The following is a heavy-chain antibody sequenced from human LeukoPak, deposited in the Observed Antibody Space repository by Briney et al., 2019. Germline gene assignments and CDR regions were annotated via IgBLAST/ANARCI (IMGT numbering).Heavy chain of an antibody. CDR2: ISGNGGAK. CDR3: AKATTAMVVDNFFDY. CDR1: GFTFTSYA. J-gene: IGHJ4*02. Sequence: PGGSLRLSCAASGFTFTSYAMRWVRQAPGKGLEWVSAISGNGGAKYYADSVKGRFTISRDNSKNTLHLQMNSLRAEDTALYYCAKATTAMVVDNFFDYWGQGTLVSVSS. D-gene: IGHD2-15*01. V-gene: IGHV3-23*01.